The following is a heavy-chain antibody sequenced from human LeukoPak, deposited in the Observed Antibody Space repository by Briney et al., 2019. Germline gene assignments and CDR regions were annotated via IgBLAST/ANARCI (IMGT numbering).Heavy chain of an antibody. D-gene: IGHD2-21*02. CDR3: AHPRYCGGDCYPIYWYFDL. V-gene: IGHV4-39*07. Sequence: SETLSLTCTVSGGSISSSSYYWGWIRQPPGKGLEWIGSIYYSGSTYYNPSLKSRVTISVDTSKNQFSLKLSSVTAADTAVYYCAHPRYCGGDCYPIYWYFDLWGRGTLVTVSS. CDR1: GGSISSSSYY. J-gene: IGHJ2*01. CDR2: IYYSGST.